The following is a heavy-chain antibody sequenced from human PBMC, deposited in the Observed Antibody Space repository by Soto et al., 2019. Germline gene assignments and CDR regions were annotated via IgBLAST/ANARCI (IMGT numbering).Heavy chain of an antibody. CDR3: ASSLGAPAF. CDR1: GGSISIYC. D-gene: IGHD1-26*01. J-gene: IGHJ4*02. CDR2: FCNSGST. Sequence: SETLSLTCSVSGGSISIYCWNWIRQPPGKGLEWIGYFCNSGSTNYNPSLNSRATISIDTSKNQFSLELSSVTAADTAVYYCASSLGAPAFRAQRTPVPVSS. V-gene: IGHV4-59*08.